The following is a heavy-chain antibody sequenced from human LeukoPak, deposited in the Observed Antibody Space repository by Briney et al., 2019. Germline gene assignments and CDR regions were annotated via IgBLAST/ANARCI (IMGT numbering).Heavy chain of an antibody. Sequence: GASVKVSCKASGYTFTGYYMHWVRQAPGQGLEWMGWINPNSGGTNYAQKFQGRVTMTRDTSISTAYMELSRLRSGDTAVYYCARGRSSWYANWFDPWGQGTLVTVSS. CDR2: INPNSGGT. D-gene: IGHD6-13*01. CDR3: ARGRSSWYANWFDP. J-gene: IGHJ5*02. V-gene: IGHV1-2*02. CDR1: GYTFTGYY.